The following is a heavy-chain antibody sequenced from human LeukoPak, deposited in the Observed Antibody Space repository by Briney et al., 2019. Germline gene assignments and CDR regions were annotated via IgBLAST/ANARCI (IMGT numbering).Heavy chain of an antibody. J-gene: IGHJ5*02. V-gene: IGHV3-53*01. Sequence: GGSLRLSCAASGFTVSSNYMSWVRQAPGKGLEWVSVIYSGGTTDYADSVKGRFTISRDKPKNTVYLQMNSLRAEDTAVYYCAREETAVGGLDLWGQGTLVTVSS. CDR1: GFTVSSNY. D-gene: IGHD6-19*01. CDR3: AREETAVGGLDL. CDR2: IYSGGTT.